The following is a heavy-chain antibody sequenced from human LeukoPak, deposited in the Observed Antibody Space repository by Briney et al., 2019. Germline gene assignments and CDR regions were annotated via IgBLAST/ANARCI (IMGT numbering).Heavy chain of an antibody. D-gene: IGHD1-26*01. J-gene: IGHJ4*02. CDR2: VHTSETA. CDR3: ARDGYASGSYYDY. CDR1: GASINSGSYF. V-gene: IGHV4-61*02. Sequence: SETLSLTCAVSGASINSGSYFWNWLRPPAGQGLESIGRVHTSETANYNPSLRSRVAISLDTSMNHFSLRLNSVTAADTAVYYCARDGYASGSYYDYWGQGTLVTVSS.